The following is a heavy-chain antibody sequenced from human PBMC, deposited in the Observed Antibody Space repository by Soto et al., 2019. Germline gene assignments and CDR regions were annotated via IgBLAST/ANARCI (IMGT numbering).Heavy chain of an antibody. CDR3: ARGDRNVDY. CDR2: ISFHGTDI. V-gene: IGHV3-30*03. Sequence: QVQLVESGGGVVQPGRSLRLSCVASGFPLSSFGIHWVRQAPGKGLEWVAFISFHGTDIYYTDSVKGRFTISKDNSKNILYLEMNSLRPEDTAVYYCARGDRNVDYWGRGTLLTVSP. J-gene: IGHJ4*02. CDR1: GFPLSSFG.